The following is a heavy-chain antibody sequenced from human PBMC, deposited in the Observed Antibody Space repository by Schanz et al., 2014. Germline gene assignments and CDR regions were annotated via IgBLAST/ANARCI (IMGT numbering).Heavy chain of an antibody. CDR3: AREPSHGRCNFYFDY. CDR1: GFTFSTYA. J-gene: IGHJ4*02. V-gene: IGHV3-23*01. CDR2: ISSSGGST. Sequence: EVQLLDSGGGLVQPGGSLRLSCAASGFTFSTYAMSWVRQAPGKGLEWVSAISSSGGSTYYADSVKGRFTISRDNSKNTLYLQMNSLRAEDTAVYYCAREPSHGRCNFYFDYWGRGTLVTVSS.